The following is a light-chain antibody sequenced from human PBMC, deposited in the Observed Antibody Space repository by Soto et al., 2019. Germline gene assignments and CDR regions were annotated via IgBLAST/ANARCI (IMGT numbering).Light chain of an antibody. J-gene: IGLJ3*02. CDR3: SAYTARSTLV. CDR1: SSDVGGYNY. Sequence: QSVLTQPASVSGSPGQSITISCTGTSSDVGGYNYVSWYQQHPGKAPKLMIYEVSNRPSGISSRFSGSRSGNTASLTISGLQSEDEGDYYCSAYTARSTLVFGGGTKLTV. CDR2: EVS. V-gene: IGLV2-14*01.